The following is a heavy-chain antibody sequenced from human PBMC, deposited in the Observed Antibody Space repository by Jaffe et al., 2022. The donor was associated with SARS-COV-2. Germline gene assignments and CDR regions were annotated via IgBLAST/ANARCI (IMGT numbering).Heavy chain of an antibody. J-gene: IGHJ4*02. CDR2: ISSNGDRT. D-gene: IGHD2-8*02. CDR3: AKDNTGSIDY. V-gene: IGHV3-43*01. Sequence: EVQLVESGGVVVQPGGSLKLSCAVSGFSFGQSYMLWVRQAPGKGLEFVSIISSNGDRTSYADSVKGRFTISRDNSEDSLYLQMNSLRTEDTALYYCAKDNTGSIDYWGQGTLVTVSS. CDR1: GFSFGQSY.